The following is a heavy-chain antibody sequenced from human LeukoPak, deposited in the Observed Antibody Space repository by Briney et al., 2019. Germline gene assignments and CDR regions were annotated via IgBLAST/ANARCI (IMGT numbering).Heavy chain of an antibody. Sequence: SETLSLICTVSGGSISSSSYYWGWIRQPPGKGLEWIGSIYYSGSTYYNPSLKSRVTISVDTSKNQFSLKLSSVTAADTAVYYCASSTHYDSSGYYLDYWGQGTLVTVSS. D-gene: IGHD3-22*01. V-gene: IGHV4-39*07. J-gene: IGHJ4*02. CDR3: ASSTHYDSSGYYLDY. CDR1: GGSISSSSYY. CDR2: IYYSGST.